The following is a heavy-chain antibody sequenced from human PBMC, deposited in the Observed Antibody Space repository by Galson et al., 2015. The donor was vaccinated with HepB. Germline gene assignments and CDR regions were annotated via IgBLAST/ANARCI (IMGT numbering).Heavy chain of an antibody. V-gene: IGHV1-69*10. CDR2: IIPILGIA. J-gene: IGHJ6*03. CDR1: GGTFSSYA. Sequence: SVKVSCKASGGTFSSYAISWVRQAPGQGLEWMGGIIPILGIANYAQKFQGRVTITADKSTSTAYMELSSLRSEDTAVYYCARVLYGSGSLYYYYYMDVWGKGTTVTVSS. CDR3: ARVLYGSGSLYYYYYMDV. D-gene: IGHD1-26*01.